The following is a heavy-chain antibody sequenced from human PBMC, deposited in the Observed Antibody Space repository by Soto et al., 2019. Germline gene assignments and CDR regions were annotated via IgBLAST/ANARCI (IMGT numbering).Heavy chain of an antibody. Sequence: PGESLKIARKGSGYRFTLYWIGWVRQLPGNGLEWIGLIYPYDSETRYSPSFQGQVTMSVDKSISPAYLQRSNLKASDTAILYCVRRPDGGYYFDYWGQGTLVTVSS. V-gene: IGHV5-51*01. CDR3: VRRPDGGYYFDY. CDR2: IYPYDSET. J-gene: IGHJ4*02. CDR1: GYRFTLYW. D-gene: IGHD3-22*01.